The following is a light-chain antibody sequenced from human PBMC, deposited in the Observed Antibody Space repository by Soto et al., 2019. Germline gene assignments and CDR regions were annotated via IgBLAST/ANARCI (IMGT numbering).Light chain of an antibody. V-gene: IGKV3-20*01. CDR2: GAS. CDR1: QTVSSSS. Sequence: DIVLTQSPDTLSLSPGERATLSCRASQTVSSSSLAWYQQKPGQAPRLLIYGASSRATGIPDRFSGSGSGTDFTLTIRRLEPEDFAVYYCQQYGSSPFTFGPGTKVDIK. CDR3: QQYGSSPFT. J-gene: IGKJ3*01.